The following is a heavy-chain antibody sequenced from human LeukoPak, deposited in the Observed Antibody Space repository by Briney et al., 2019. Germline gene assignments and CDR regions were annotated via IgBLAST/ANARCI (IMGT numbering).Heavy chain of an antibody. Sequence: SQTLSLTCTVSGGSISSGGYYWSWIRQHPGKGLEWIGYIYYSGSTDYNPSLKSRVTISVDTSKNQFSLNLNSVTASDTAIYYCARVGVCSSGSCYEDYWGQGTLVTVSS. CDR1: GGSISSGGYY. CDR2: IYYSGST. D-gene: IGHD2-15*01. CDR3: ARVGVCSSGSCYEDY. J-gene: IGHJ4*02. V-gene: IGHV4-31*03.